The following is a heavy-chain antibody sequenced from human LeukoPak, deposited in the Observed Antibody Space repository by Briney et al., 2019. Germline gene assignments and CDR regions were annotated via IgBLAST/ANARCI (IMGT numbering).Heavy chain of an antibody. CDR3: ARASALVYDSSGYYPDWFDP. V-gene: IGHV4-59*01. CDR2: IYYSGST. Sequence: SESLSLTCTVSGGAISRYYWSWVRQPPGKGLEWGGEIYYSGSTNYNPYLKSRVTISVDTSKTQFPLKLSSVTAADTAVYYCARASALVYDSSGYYPDWFDPWGQGTLVTVSS. CDR1: GGAISRYY. D-gene: IGHD3-22*01. J-gene: IGHJ5*02.